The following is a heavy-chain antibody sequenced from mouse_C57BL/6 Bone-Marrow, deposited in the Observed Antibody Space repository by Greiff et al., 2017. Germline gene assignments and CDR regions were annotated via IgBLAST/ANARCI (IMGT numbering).Heavy chain of an antibody. Sequence: QVTLKESGPGILQPSQTLSLTCSFSGFSLSTFGMGVGWIRQPSGKGLEWLAHLWWDDDKYYNPALKSRPTISKDTSKNQVFLKIANVDTADTATYYCARIDAFYYYGSSYPFAYWGQGTLVTVSA. V-gene: IGHV8-8*01. D-gene: IGHD1-1*01. CDR3: ARIDAFYYYGSSYPFAY. J-gene: IGHJ3*01. CDR1: GFSLSTFGMG. CDR2: LWWDDDK.